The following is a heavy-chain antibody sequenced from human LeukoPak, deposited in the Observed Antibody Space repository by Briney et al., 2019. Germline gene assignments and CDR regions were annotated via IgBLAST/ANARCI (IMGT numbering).Heavy chain of an antibody. D-gene: IGHD1-26*01. Sequence: PSETLSLTCTVSDGSISDYHWVWIRQPPGKGLEWIGDIYSSGHTDYTPSLRGRVSMSIDASRNHFSLKVDSVTTSDSAFYYCARAGQWAETNWFDPWGRGILVSVS. CDR1: DGSISDYH. V-gene: IGHV4-59*01. CDR2: IYSSGHT. CDR3: ARAGQWAETNWFDP. J-gene: IGHJ5*02.